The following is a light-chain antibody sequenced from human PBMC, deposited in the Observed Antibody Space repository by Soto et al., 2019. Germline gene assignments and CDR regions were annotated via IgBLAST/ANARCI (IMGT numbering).Light chain of an antibody. CDR2: WAS. CDR1: QSVLSSFTNKNY. Sequence: DIVMTQSPDSLAVSLGERATINCKSSQSVLSSFTNKNYLAWYQQKPGQPPKLLIYWASTRESGVPDRFSGSGSGTDFTLTISSLQAEDVAVYYCLQYYTTPFTFGGGTKVEIK. V-gene: IGKV4-1*01. J-gene: IGKJ4*01. CDR3: LQYYTTPFT.